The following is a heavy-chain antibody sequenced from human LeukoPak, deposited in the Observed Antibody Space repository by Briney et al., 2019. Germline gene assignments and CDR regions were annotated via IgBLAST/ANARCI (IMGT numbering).Heavy chain of an antibody. CDR1: GFTFSNYW. V-gene: IGHV3-66*01. CDR2: IYSGGCT. CDR3: ARGISAVVPRAFDV. Sequence: GGSLRLSCEGSGFTFSNYWMGWVRQAPGKGLEWVSVIYSGGCTYYADSVKGRFTISRDNSKNTLYLQMNSLRAEDTAVYYCARGISAVVPRAFDVWGQGTLVTVSS. D-gene: IGHD2-15*01. J-gene: IGHJ3*01.